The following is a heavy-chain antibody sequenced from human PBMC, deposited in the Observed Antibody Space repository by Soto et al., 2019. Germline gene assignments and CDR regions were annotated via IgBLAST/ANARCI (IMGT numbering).Heavy chain of an antibody. V-gene: IGHV4-61*01. Sequence: SLPCTVSGSSVSTGHYXWSWIRQPPGRGLEWVGYISNSGSTNHNPSLTSRVTMSLDTSENQFSLNLSSMTAADTAVYYCARVGWGGNCGGQVTQVPVSS. D-gene: IGHD1-7*01. CDR2: ISNSGST. J-gene: IGHJ4*02. CDR3: ARVGWGGNC. CDR1: GSSVSTGHYX.